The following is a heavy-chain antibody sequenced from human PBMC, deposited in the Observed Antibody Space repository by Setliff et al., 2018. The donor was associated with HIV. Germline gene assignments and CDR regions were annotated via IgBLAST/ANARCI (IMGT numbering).Heavy chain of an antibody. V-gene: IGHV4-38-2*01. CDR3: ARRGAYGYDYFDY. J-gene: IGHJ4*02. CDR1: GYSISSGYY. CDR2: IFHSAAT. Sequence: SETLSLTCAVSGYSISSGYYWGWIRQPPGKGLEWIGSIFHSAATNYNPSLKSRVTISIDTSKNQFSLKLTSVTAADTAVYYCARRGAYGYDYFDYWGPGILVNVSS. D-gene: IGHD5-12*01.